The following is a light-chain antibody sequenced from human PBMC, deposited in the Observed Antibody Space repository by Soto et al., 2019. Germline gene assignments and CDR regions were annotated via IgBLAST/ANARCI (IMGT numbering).Light chain of an antibody. CDR2: DVS. J-gene: IGLJ1*01. V-gene: IGLV2-14*03. Sequence: QSVLTQPASVSGSPGQSITISCNGTSSDVGGYNYVSWYQHHPGKAPKLLIYDVSNRPSGISNRFSGSKSDNTASLTISGPQPEDEADYYCSSYTTSNTRQIVFGTGTKVTVL. CDR1: SSDVGGYNY. CDR3: SSYTTSNTRQIV.